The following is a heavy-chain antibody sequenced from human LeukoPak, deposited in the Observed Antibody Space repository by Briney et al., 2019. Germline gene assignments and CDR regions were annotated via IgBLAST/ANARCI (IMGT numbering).Heavy chain of an antibody. CDR2: IDPSDSYT. V-gene: IGHV5-10-1*01. J-gene: IGHJ4*02. CDR1: GYSFTSYW. CDR3: ARQPRYCSGGGCSLFDYFDY. D-gene: IGHD2-15*01. Sequence: GESLKISCKGSGYSFTSYWITWVRQMPGKGLEWMGRIDPSDSYTNYNPSFQGHVTISADKSISTGYLQWSSLKASDTAMYYCARQPRYCSGGGCSLFDYFDYWGQGTLVTVSS.